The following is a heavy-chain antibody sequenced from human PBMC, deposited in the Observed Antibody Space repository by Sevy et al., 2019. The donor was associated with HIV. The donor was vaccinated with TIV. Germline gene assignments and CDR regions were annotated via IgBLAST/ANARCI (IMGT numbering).Heavy chain of an antibody. CDR2: IYYSGST. Sequence: SETLSLTCTVSGGSISSSSYYWGWIRQPPGKGLEWIGSIYYSGSTYYNPSLKSRVTISVDTSKNQFSLKLSSVTAADTAVYYCATTPWGNYGMDVWAKGPRSPSP. V-gene: IGHV4-39*01. J-gene: IGHJ6*02. CDR3: ATTPWGNYGMDV. D-gene: IGHD3-16*01. CDR1: GGSISSSSYY.